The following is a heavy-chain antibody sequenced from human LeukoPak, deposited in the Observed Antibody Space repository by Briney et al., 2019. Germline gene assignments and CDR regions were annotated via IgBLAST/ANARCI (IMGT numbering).Heavy chain of an antibody. Sequence: GGSLRPSCAGSGFTFINYGMTWVRQAPGKGLEWVSSIDGSGTYTYYADSVKGRFTVSRDNSKNTVYLQMNSLRAEDTAIYYCAKRPARPKPFDCWGQGTLVTVSS. CDR1: GFTFINYG. CDR2: IDGSGTYT. J-gene: IGHJ4*02. D-gene: IGHD1-14*01. CDR3: AKRPARPKPFDC. V-gene: IGHV3-23*01.